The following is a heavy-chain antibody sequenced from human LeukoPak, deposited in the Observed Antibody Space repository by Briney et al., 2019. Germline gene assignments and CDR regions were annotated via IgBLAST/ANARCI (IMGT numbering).Heavy chain of an antibody. CDR3: ARAGGSYRSYAFDI. D-gene: IGHD1-26*01. CDR2: IYTSGST. Sequence: PSETLSLTCTVSGGSIGSGSYYWSWIRQPAGKGLEWIGRIYTSGSTNYNPSLKSRVTISVDTSKNQLSLKLSSVTAADTAVYYCARAGGSYRSYAFDIWGQGTMVTVSS. J-gene: IGHJ3*02. CDR1: GGSIGSGSYY. V-gene: IGHV4-61*02.